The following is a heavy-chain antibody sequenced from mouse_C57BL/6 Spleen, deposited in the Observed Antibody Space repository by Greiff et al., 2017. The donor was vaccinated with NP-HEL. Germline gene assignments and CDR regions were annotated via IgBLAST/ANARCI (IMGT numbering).Heavy chain of an antibody. CDR3: AKNDYGSSHWYFDV. CDR1: GFSLTSYG. D-gene: IGHD1-1*01. Sequence: VQLQQSGPGLVQPSQSLSITCTVSGFSLTSYGVHWVRQSPGKGLEWLGVLWRGGSTDYNAAFMSRLSITTDNSKSQVFFKMNSLQADDTAIYYCAKNDYGSSHWYFDVWGTGTTVTVSS. CDR2: LWRGGST. V-gene: IGHV2-5*01. J-gene: IGHJ1*03.